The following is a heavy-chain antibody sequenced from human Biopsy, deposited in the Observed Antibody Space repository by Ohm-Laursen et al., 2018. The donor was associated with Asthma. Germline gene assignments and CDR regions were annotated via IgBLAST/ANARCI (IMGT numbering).Heavy chain of an antibody. J-gene: IGHJ6*02. CDR3: ARVVGGYCSSTSCYGGYYYGMDV. CDR1: GGSSSGYY. V-gene: IGHV4-34*01. D-gene: IGHD2-2*01. Sequence: TLSLTCAVYGGSSSGYYWSWIRQPPGKGLEWIGEINHSGSTNYNPSLKSRVTISVDTSKNQFSLKLSSVTAADTAVYYCARVVGGYCSSTSCYGGYYYGMDVWGQGTTVTVSS. CDR2: INHSGST.